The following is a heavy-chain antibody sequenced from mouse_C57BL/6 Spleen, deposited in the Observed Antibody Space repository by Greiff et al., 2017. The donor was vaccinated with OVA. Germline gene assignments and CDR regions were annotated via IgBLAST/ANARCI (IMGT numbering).Heavy chain of an antibody. Sequence: DVKLVESGPELVKPGASVKISCKASGYSFTGYYMNWVKQSPEKSLEWIGEINPSTGGTTYNQKFKAKATLTVDKSSSTAYMQLKSLTSEDSAVYYCARGYSNYVYFDYWGQGTTLTVSS. D-gene: IGHD2-5*01. CDR1: GYSFTGYY. CDR3: ARGYSNYVYFDY. V-gene: IGHV1-42*01. J-gene: IGHJ2*01. CDR2: INPSTGGT.